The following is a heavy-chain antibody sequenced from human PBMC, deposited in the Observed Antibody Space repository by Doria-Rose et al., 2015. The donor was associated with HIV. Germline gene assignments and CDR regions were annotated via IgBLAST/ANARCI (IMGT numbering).Heavy chain of an antibody. CDR3: ARDYYGSGSYFGY. D-gene: IGHD3-10*01. Sequence: VQLVQSGGGLVQPGGSLRLSCAASGFTFSSYWMSWVRQAPGKGLEWVANIKQDGSEKYYVDSVKGRFTISRDNAKNPLYLQMNSLRAEDTAVYYCARDYYGSGSYFGYWGQGTLVTVSS. V-gene: IGHV3-7*01. J-gene: IGHJ4*02. CDR1: GFTFSSYW. CDR2: IKQDGSEK.